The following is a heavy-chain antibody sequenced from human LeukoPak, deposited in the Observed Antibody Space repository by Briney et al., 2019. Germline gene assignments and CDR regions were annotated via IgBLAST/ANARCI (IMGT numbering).Heavy chain of an antibody. CDR1: GFTFSDYY. D-gene: IGHD2-15*01. CDR3: ARAKLIHIVVYYMDV. V-gene: IGHV3-11*04. Sequence: GGSLRLSCAASGFTFSDYYMSWIRQAPGKGLEWVSYISSSGSTIYYADSVKGRFTISRDNAKNSLYLQMNSLRAEDTAVYYCARAKLIHIVVYYMDVWGKGTTVTVSS. CDR2: ISSSGSTI. J-gene: IGHJ6*03.